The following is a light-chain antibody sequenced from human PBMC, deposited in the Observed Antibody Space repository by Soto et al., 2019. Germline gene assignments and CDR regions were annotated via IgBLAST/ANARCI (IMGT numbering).Light chain of an antibody. V-gene: IGKV1-5*01. Sequence: DIQMTQSPSSLSASVGDRVPITCMASQSISSWLAWYQQKPGKAPKLLIYDASSLESGVPSRFSGSGSGTEFTLTISSLQPDDFATYYCQQYNSYLWTFGQGTKVDIK. CDR3: QQYNSYLWT. CDR1: QSISSW. CDR2: DAS. J-gene: IGKJ1*01.